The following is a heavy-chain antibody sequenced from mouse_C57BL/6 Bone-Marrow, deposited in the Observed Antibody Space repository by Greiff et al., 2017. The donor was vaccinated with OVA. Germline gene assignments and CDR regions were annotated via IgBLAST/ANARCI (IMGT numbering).Heavy chain of an antibody. CDR3: TRGYSNYYAMDY. CDR2: IDPETGGT. D-gene: IGHD2-5*01. J-gene: IGHJ4*01. Sequence: QVQLQQPGAELVRPGASVTLSCKASGYTFTDYEMHWVKQTPVHGLEWIGAIDPETGGTAYNQKFKGKAILTVDKSSSTAYRELRSLTSEDSAVYYCTRGYSNYYAMDYWGQGTSVTVSS. CDR1: GYTFTDYE. V-gene: IGHV1-15*01.